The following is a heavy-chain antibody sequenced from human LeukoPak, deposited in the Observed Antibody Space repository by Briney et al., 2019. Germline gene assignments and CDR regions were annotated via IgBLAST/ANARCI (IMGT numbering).Heavy chain of an antibody. J-gene: IGHJ4*02. CDR3: ARQGPMGVVVYDYFDY. V-gene: IGHV4-59*08. Sequence: KASETLSLTCTVSGGSISSYYWSWIRQPPGKGLEWIGYIYYSGSTNYNPSLKSRVTISVDTSKNQFSLKLSSVTAADTAVYYCARQGPMGVVVYDYFDYWGQGTLVTVSS. CDR2: IYYSGST. D-gene: IGHD3-22*01. CDR1: GGSISSYY.